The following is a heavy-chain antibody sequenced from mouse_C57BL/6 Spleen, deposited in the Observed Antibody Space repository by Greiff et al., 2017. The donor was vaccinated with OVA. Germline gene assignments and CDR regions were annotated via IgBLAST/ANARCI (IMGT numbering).Heavy chain of an antibody. CDR2: IYPGSGST. Sequence: QVQLQQPGAELVKPGASVKMSCKASGYTFTSYWITWVKQRPGQGLAWIGDIYPGSGSTNYNEKFKSKATLTVDTSSSTAYMQLSSLTSEDSAVYYCARDYDYDEGYYFDYWGQGTTLTVSS. CDR3: ARDYDYDEGYYFDY. CDR1: GYTFTSYW. D-gene: IGHD2-4*01. J-gene: IGHJ2*01. V-gene: IGHV1-55*01.